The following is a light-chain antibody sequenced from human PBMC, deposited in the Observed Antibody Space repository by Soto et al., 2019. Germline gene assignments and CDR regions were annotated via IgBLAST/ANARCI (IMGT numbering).Light chain of an antibody. J-gene: IGLJ1*01. V-gene: IGLV2-8*01. CDR1: SSDVGGYNF. Sequence: QSVLTQPPSASGSPGQSVTISCTGTSSDVGGYNFVSWYQQYPGKVPKLIIYEVNKRPSGVPDRFSGSKSGNTASLTVSGLQADDEADYYCTSYAGGNNVFGTGTKLTV. CDR3: TSYAGGNNV. CDR2: EVN.